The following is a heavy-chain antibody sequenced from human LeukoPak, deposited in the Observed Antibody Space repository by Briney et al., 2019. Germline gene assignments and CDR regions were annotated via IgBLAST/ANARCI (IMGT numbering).Heavy chain of an antibody. J-gene: IGHJ4*02. CDR3: ARDSGSSSSAGFDY. CDR1: GDSVSSNSAA. CDR2: TYYRSKWYN. D-gene: IGHD6-6*01. Sequence: LSQTLSLTCAISGDSVSSNSAAWNWIRQSPSRGLEWLGRTYYRSKWYNDYAVSVKSRITINPDTSKNQFSLQLNSVTPEDTAEYYCARDSGSSSSAGFDYWGQGTLVTVSS. V-gene: IGHV6-1*01.